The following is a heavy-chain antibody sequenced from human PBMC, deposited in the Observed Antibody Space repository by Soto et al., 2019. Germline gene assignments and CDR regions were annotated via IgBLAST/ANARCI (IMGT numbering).Heavy chain of an antibody. J-gene: IGHJ4*02. CDR2: VKSKTDGGTI. Sequence: EVQLVESGGGLVEPGGSLRLSCAASGFTFSNAWMTWVRQAPGKGLEWVGRVKSKTDGGTIDYAAPVKDRFTISRDDSKNTLYLQMNSLKTEYTAVYYCIGTYSGSSMRFDYWGQGTLVTVSS. V-gene: IGHV3-15*01. CDR3: IGTYSGSSMRFDY. D-gene: IGHD5-12*01. CDR1: GFTFSNAW.